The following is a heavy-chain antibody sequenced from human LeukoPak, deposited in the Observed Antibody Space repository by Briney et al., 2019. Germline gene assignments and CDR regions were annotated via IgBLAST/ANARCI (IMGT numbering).Heavy chain of an antibody. J-gene: IGHJ4*02. Sequence: ASVTVSYKASGYTFTGYDISWVRQATGRGLEWMGWMNPNSDNTGYAQKFQGRLTITRNTSISTAYMELSSLRSEDTAVYFCARRSGWASFDYWGQGTLVTVSS. CDR2: MNPNSDNT. D-gene: IGHD6-19*01. CDR1: GYTFTGYD. CDR3: ARRSGWASFDY. V-gene: IGHV1-8*03.